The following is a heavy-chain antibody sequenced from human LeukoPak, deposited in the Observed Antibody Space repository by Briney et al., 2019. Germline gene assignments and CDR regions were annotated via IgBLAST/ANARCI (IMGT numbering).Heavy chain of an antibody. CDR2: IKQDGSEK. J-gene: IGHJ3*02. V-gene: IGHV3-7*04. CDR1: GFTFSSYW. D-gene: IGHD4-23*01. CDR3: ARVFLRWSDDAFDI. Sequence: GGSLRLSCAASGFTFSSYWMGWVRQAPGKGLEWVANIKQDGSEKYYVDPVKGRFTISRDNAKNSLYLQMNSLRAEDTAVYYCARVFLRWSDDAFDIWGQGTMVTVSS.